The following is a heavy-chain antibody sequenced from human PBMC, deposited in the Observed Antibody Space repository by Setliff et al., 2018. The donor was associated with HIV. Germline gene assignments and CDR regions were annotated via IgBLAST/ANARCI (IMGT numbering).Heavy chain of an antibody. D-gene: IGHD6-13*01. J-gene: IGHJ3*02. CDR2: IYTSGIT. V-gene: IGHV4-4*08. Sequence: SETLSLTCTVSGGSISSHYWSWIRQSPGKGLEWIGYIYTSGITNYNPSLKSRVTMSVDTSKNQFSLKLTSVTAADTAVYTCARRYSSSGYAYDIWGQGTMVTVSS. CDR3: ARRYSSSGYAYDI. CDR1: GGSISSHY.